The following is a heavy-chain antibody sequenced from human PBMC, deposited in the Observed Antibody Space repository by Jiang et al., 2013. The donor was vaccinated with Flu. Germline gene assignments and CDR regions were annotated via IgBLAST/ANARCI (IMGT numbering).Heavy chain of an antibody. CDR3: AIAKNLNIAAATKGY. D-gene: IGHD6-13*01. Sequence: GSSVKVSCKASGGTFSSYAISWVRQAPGQGLEWMGGIIPIFGTANYAQKFQGRVTITADESTSTAYMELSSLRSEDTAVYYCAIAKNLNIAAATKGYWGQGTLVTVSS. V-gene: IGHV1-69*01. CDR2: IIPIFGTA. CDR1: GGTFSSYA. J-gene: IGHJ4*02.